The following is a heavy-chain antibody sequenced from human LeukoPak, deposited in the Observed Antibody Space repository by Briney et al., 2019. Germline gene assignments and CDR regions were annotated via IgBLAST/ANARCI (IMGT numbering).Heavy chain of an antibody. Sequence: SETLSLTCTLSGGSLSSSAYYTGWTRQPPGEGLEWIGSIYDGGSNYYYPSLKSGVPISVATPRKQFSLKLTSVTAAATAVYYCRWEAGDGSGSYSEYWGQGTLVTVSS. D-gene: IGHD3-10*01. V-gene: IGHV4-39*07. CDR2: IYDGGSN. CDR3: RWEAGDGSGSYSEY. J-gene: IGHJ4*02. CDR1: GGSLSSSAYY.